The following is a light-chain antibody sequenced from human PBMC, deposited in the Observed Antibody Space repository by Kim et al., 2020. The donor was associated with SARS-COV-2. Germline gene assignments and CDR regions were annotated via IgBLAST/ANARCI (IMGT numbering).Light chain of an antibody. J-gene: IGKJ4*01. V-gene: IGKV3-11*01. CDR2: DAA. Sequence: PGDSATLSCRARQNVDINVSCYRQTPGQPPRLLVYDAAISAAGIPDRFSGSGSGTNVTLDSGSLAPEDFAVYYCQQRGTWTPALNFGGGTKGDIK. CDR3: QQRGTWTPALN. CDR1: QNVDIN.